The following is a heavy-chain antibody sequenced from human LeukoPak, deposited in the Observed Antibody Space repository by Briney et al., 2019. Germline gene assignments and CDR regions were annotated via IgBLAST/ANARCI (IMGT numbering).Heavy chain of an antibody. CDR1: GGSISSYY. V-gene: IGHV4-59*01. CDR2: IYYSGST. Sequence: SETLSLTCTVSGGSISSYYWSWIRQPPGKGLEWIGYIYYSGSTNYNPSLKSRVTISVDTSKNQSSLKLSSVTAADTAVYYCAGQYYDFWSGYGEEENWFDPWGQGTLVTVSS. J-gene: IGHJ5*02. D-gene: IGHD3-3*01. CDR3: AGQYYDFWSGYGEEENWFDP.